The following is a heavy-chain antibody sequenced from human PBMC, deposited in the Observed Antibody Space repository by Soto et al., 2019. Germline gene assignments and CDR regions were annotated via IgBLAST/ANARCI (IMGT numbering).Heavy chain of an antibody. CDR2: IYYSGST. D-gene: IGHD2-2*01. Sequence: SETLSLTCTVSGGSISSYYWSWIRQPPRKGLEWIGYIYYSGSTNYNPSLKSRVTISVDTSKNQFSLKLSSVTAADTAVYYCARVKGYCSSTSCPAGVDAFDIWGQGTMVTVSS. CDR3: ARVKGYCSSTSCPAGVDAFDI. CDR1: GGSISSYY. V-gene: IGHV4-59*01. J-gene: IGHJ3*02.